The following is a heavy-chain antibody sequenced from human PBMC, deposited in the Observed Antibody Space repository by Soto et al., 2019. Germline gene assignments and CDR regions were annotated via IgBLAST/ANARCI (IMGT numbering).Heavy chain of an antibody. J-gene: IGHJ4*02. CDR3: AKGLWYDFWSGYSKKKQFDY. Sequence: GGSLRLSCAASGFTFSSYGMHWVRQAPGKGLEWVAVISYDGSNKYYADSVKGRFTISRDNSKNTLYLQMNSLRAEDTAVYYCAKGLWYDFWSGYSKKKQFDYWGQGTLVTVSS. D-gene: IGHD3-3*01. CDR1: GFTFSSYG. V-gene: IGHV3-30*18. CDR2: ISYDGSNK.